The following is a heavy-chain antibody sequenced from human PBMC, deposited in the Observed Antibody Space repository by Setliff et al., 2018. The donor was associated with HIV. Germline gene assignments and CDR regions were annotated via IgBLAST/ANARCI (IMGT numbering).Heavy chain of an antibody. V-gene: IGHV4-34*01. CDR1: GESFSGFY. CDR3: ARGFSGDYLFTGYLDV. CDR2: INHSGRT. J-gene: IGHJ6*03. Sequence: SETLSLTCAVYGESFSGFYWTWIRQPPGKGLEWIGDINHSGRTNYNPSLKSRVTISVDTSKNQFSLKLSSVTAADTAVYYCARGFSGDYLFTGYLDVWGKGTTVTVSS. D-gene: IGHD3-22*01.